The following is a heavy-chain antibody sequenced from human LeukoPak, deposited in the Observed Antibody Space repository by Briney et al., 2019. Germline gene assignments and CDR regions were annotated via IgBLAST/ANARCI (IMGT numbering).Heavy chain of an antibody. CDR2: ISAYNGNT. J-gene: IGHJ6*02. V-gene: IGHV1-18*01. CDR3: ARMPRDPVLLWFGELPRDYYGMDV. Sequence: GASVKVSCKASGYTFTSYGISWVRQAPGQGLEWMGWISAYNGNTNYAQKLQGRVTMTTDTSTSTAYMELRSLRSDDTAVYYCARMPRDPVLLWFGELPRDYYGMDVWGQGTTVTVSS. D-gene: IGHD3-10*01. CDR1: GYTFTSYG.